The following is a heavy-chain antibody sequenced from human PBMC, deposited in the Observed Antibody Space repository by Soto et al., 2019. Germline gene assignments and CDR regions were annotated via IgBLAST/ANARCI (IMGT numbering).Heavy chain of an antibody. J-gene: IGHJ3*01. Sequence: XESLTISRKASGYKFTTFWLNLVRQTPGKGLEWLGRIDPTDSFTNYSPPFEGHVTISVDRSISTAYLHWNSLQASDTAIYYCARPASGGSRDAFDVWGQGTTVTVSS. D-gene: IGHD2-15*01. CDR2: IDPTDSFT. CDR3: ARPASGGSRDAFDV. CDR1: GYKFTTFW. V-gene: IGHV5-10-1*01.